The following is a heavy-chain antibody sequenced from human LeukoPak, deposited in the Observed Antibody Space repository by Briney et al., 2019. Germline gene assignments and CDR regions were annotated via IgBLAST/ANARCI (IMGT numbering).Heavy chain of an antibody. Sequence: ASVKVSCKASGYTFTSYGISWVRQAPGQGLEWMGWISAYNGNTNYAQKLQGRVTMTTDTSTSTAYMELRSLRSDDTAVYYCAREQAARRRSNYYYYYMDVRGKGTTVTVSS. CDR2: ISAYNGNT. CDR3: AREQAARRRSNYYYYYMDV. CDR1: GYTFTSYG. J-gene: IGHJ6*03. D-gene: IGHD6-6*01. V-gene: IGHV1-18*01.